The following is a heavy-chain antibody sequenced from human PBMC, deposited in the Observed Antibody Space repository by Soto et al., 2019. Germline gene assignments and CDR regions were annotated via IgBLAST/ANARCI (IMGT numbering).Heavy chain of an antibody. CDR3: PNSSWFDP. CDR2: IYWDDDK. Sequence: GSGPTLVNPTQTLTLTCTFSGFSLNSSGVGVGWIRQPPGKSLEWLALIYWDDDKRYSPSPKSRLTITKDTSKNQVVLTMTNVEPGATAPSSCPNSSWFDPWGQGTLVTVSS. CDR1: GFSLNSSGVG. J-gene: IGHJ5*02. V-gene: IGHV2-5*02.